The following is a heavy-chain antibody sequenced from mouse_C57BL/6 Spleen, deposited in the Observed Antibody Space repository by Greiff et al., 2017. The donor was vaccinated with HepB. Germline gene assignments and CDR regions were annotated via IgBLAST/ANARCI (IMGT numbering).Heavy chain of an antibody. Sequence: EVKLMESGGGLVKPGGSLKLSCAASGFTFSSYAMSWVRQTPEKRLEWVATISDGGSYTYYPDNVKGRFTISRDNAKNNLYLQMSHLKSEDTAMYDCARDGRTGAWFAYWGQGTLVTVSA. V-gene: IGHV5-4*01. J-gene: IGHJ3*01. CDR3: ARDGRTGAWFAY. CDR1: GFTFSSYA. D-gene: IGHD4-1*01. CDR2: ISDGGSYT.